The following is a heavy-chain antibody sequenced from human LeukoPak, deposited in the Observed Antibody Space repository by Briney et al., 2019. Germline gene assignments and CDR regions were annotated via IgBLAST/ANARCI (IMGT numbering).Heavy chain of an antibody. J-gene: IGHJ3*02. CDR1: GGSFSGYY. CDR3: ARDLSDYYGSGSYRPIDAFDI. V-gene: IGHV4-34*01. CDR2: INHSGSP. D-gene: IGHD3-10*01. Sequence: SETLSLTCAVYGGSFSGYYWSWIRQPPGKGLEWIGEINHSGSPNYNPSLKSRVTISIDMSKNQFSLKLSPVTAADTAVYYCARDLSDYYGSGSYRPIDAFDIWGQGTMVTVSS.